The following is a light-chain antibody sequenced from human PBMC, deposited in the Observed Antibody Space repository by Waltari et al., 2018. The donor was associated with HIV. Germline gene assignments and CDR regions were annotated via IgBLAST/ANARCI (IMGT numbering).Light chain of an antibody. V-gene: IGLV1-36*01. CDR2: YDD. CDR3: AAWDDSLNGPL. Sequence: QSVLTQPPSVSEAPRQRVTISCSGSISNIGTNAVNWYQQLPGKAPKLLIWYDDLLPAGVSDRFSGSESCTSASLAISGLQSEDEADYYCAAWDDSLNGPLFGGGTKLTVL. J-gene: IGLJ2*01. CDR1: ISNIGTNA.